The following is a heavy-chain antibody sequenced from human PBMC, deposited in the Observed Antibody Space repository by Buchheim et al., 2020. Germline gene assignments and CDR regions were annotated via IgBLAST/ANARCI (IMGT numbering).Heavy chain of an antibody. J-gene: IGHJ4*02. CDR3: AKAGRIAAAGNYVDY. V-gene: IGHV3-23*01. CDR1: GFTFSSYA. CDR2: ISCSGGST. D-gene: IGHD6-13*01. Sequence: EVQLLESGGGLVQPGGSLRLSCAASGFTFSSYAMSWVRQAPGKGLEWVSAISCSGGSTYYADSVKGRFTLSRDNSKNTLYLQMNRLRAEDTGVYEGAKAGRIAAAGNYVDYWGEGTL.